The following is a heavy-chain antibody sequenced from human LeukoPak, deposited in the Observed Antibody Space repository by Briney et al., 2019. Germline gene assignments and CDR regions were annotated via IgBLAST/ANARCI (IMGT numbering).Heavy chain of an antibody. D-gene: IGHD1-14*01. CDR1: GYTFTSYG. J-gene: IGHJ6*03. V-gene: IGHV1-69*06. CDR2: IIPIFGTA. CDR3: ARRFRPTGYYYYYMDV. Sequence: SVKVSCKASGYTFTSYGISWVRQAPGQGLEWMGGIIPIFGTANYAQKFQGRVTITADKSTSTAYMELSSLRSEDTAVYYCARRFRPTGYYYYYMDVWGKGTTVTVSS.